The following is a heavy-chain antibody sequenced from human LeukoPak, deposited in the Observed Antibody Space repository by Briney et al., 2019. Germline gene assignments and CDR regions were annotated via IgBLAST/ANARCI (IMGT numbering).Heavy chain of an antibody. CDR2: IHYSETT. J-gene: IGHJ4*02. CDR1: GGSISSSNYY. Sequence: PSETLSLTCTVSGGSISSSNYYWGWIRQPPGKGLEWIASIHYSETTYYNPSLKSRVTISVDTSKNQFSLKLSSVTAADTAVYYCARHARWFGELFPDYWGQGTLVTVSS. D-gene: IGHD3-10*01. CDR3: ARHARWFGELFPDY. V-gene: IGHV4-39*01.